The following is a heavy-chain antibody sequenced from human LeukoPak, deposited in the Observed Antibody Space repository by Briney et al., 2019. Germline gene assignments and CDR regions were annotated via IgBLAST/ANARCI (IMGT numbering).Heavy chain of an antibody. CDR1: GFIFSQYS. V-gene: IGHV3-74*01. CDR3: AGSDWLDS. CDR2: IKGDGSST. Sequence: GGSLRLSCAASGFIFSQYSINWVRQAPGKGLVWVSRIKGDGSSTSYADSVKGRFTISRDNAKNTLHLQMDSLRAEDTAVYYCAGSDWLDSWGQGTLVIVSS. J-gene: IGHJ5*01.